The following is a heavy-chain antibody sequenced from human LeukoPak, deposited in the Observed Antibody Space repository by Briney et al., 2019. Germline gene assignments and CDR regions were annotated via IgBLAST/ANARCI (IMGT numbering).Heavy chain of an antibody. V-gene: IGHV3-23*01. CDR1: GFTFSSYG. CDR2: ISGSGGRT. D-gene: IGHD3-10*01. CDR3: AKAGRGGAITMVRGVKGDYYYMDV. J-gene: IGHJ6*03. Sequence: GGTLRLSCAASGFTFSSYGMSWVRQAPGKGLEWVSAISGSGGRTYYEDSVKGGFTISRDNSKKTMYLQMNNLRAEDTGIYYCAKAGRGGAITMVRGVKGDYYYMDVWGKGTTVTISS.